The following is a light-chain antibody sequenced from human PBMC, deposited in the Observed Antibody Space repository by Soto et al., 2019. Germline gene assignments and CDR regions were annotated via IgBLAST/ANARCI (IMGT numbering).Light chain of an antibody. CDR3: QQRSNWPP. CDR2: DAS. Sequence: EIVLTQSPATLSLSPGERATLSSRASQSVSSYLAWYQQKPGQAPRLLIYDASNRATGIPARFSGSGSGTDFTLTISSLEPEDFAVYYCQQRSNWPPFGQGTKLEIK. CDR1: QSVSSY. V-gene: IGKV3-11*01. J-gene: IGKJ2*01.